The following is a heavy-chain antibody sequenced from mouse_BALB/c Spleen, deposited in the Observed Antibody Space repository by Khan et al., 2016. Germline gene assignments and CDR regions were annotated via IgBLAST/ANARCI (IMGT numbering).Heavy chain of an antibody. CDR1: GYSITSGYY. V-gene: IGHV3-6*02. Sequence: EVQLQESGPGLVKPSQSLSLTCSVTGYSITSGYYWNWIRQFPGNKLEWMGYISYDGSNNYNPSLKNRISITRDTSKNQFFLKLNSVTTEDTATYYCVSFYDGYSYWYFDVWGAGTTVTFSS. CDR3: VSFYDGYSYWYFDV. CDR2: ISYDGSN. D-gene: IGHD2-3*01. J-gene: IGHJ1*01.